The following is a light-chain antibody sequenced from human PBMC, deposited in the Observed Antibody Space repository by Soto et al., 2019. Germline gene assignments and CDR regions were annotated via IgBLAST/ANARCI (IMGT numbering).Light chain of an antibody. V-gene: IGLV1-40*01. J-gene: IGLJ1*01. Sequence: QSVLTQPPSVSGAPGQRVTISCTGSSSNIGAGYDVHWYQQLPGTAPKLLIYSNNQRPSGVPDRFSGSKSGTSASLAISGLQSEDEADYYCAVWDDSLNGHVFGTGTKLTVL. CDR2: SNN. CDR1: SSNIGAGYD. CDR3: AVWDDSLNGHV.